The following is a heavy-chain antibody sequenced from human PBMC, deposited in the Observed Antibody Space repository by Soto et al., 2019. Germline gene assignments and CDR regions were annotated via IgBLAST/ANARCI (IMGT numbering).Heavy chain of an antibody. CDR3: ARDEAQDYYYGMDV. Sequence: QVQLQESGPGLVKPSGTLSLTCAVSGASISSNNWWSWVRQPPGKGLEWIGEIYHSGSTNYNPSPTSRVTISVDKSRNQSSLKLGSVTAADTAVYYCARDEAQDYYYGMDVWGQGTTVTASS. CDR1: GASISSNNW. J-gene: IGHJ6*02. V-gene: IGHV4-4*02. CDR2: IYHSGST.